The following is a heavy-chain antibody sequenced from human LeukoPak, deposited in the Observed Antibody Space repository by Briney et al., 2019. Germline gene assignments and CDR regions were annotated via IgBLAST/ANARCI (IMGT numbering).Heavy chain of an antibody. J-gene: IGHJ5*02. D-gene: IGHD6-13*01. V-gene: IGHV3-74*01. CDR1: GFIFSSYA. CDR2: IHTDGSST. Sequence: GGSLRLSCAGSGFIFSSYAMSWVRQAPGKGVVWVSRIHTDGSSTSYADSVKGRFTISRDNAKNTLYLQMNSLRAEGTAVYYCARDGSSWSNWLDPWGQGTLVTVSS. CDR3: ARDGSSWSNWLDP.